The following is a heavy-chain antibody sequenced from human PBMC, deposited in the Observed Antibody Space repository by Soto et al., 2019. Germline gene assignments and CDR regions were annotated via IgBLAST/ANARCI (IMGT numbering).Heavy chain of an antibody. V-gene: IGHV6-1*01. J-gene: IGHJ5*01. Sequence: SQTLSLTCAISGDSVSSNSAAWNWIRQSPSRGLEWLGRTYYRSKWYNDYAVSVKSRITINPDTSKNQFSLKLSSVTAADTAVYFCARIPVDTYMTYCFDPWGQGTLVTVSS. CDR2: TYYRSKWYN. CDR1: GDSVSSNSAA. D-gene: IGHD5-18*01. CDR3: ARIPVDTYMTYCFDP.